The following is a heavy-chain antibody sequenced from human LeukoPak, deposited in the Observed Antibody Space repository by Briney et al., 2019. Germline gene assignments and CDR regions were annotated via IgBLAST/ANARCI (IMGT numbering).Heavy chain of an antibody. CDR1: GFTFSSYS. V-gene: IGHV3-21*01. D-gene: IGHD5-18*01. Sequence: GGSLRLSCAASGFTFSSYSMNWVRQAPGKGLEWVSSISSSSSDINYADSVKGRFTISRDNAKNSLYLQMNGLRAEDTAVYYCARAFDTPMAESSHYWGQGTLVTVSS. CDR2: ISSSSSDI. J-gene: IGHJ4*02. CDR3: ARAFDTPMAESSHY.